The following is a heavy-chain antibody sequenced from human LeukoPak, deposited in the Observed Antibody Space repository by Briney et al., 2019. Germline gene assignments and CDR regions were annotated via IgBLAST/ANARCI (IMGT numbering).Heavy chain of an antibody. J-gene: IGHJ4*01. CDR2: IYYSGST. CDR1: GGSISSSSYY. D-gene: IGHD1-20*01. V-gene: IGHV4-39*01. Sequence: PSETLSLTCTVSGGSISSSSYYWGWIRQPPGTGLEWIGTIYYSGSTYYNPSLKSRVTTSVDTSKNQFSLKLNSVTAADTAVYYCARHRRGYNWNFFDYWGHGTLVTVSS. CDR3: ARHRRGYNWNFFDY.